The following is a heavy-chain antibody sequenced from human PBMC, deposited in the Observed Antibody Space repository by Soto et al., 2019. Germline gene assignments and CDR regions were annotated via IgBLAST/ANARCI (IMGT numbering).Heavy chain of an antibody. D-gene: IGHD3-22*01. CDR3: ARVRTSSGYSFDS. CDR2: ISAYNGNT. J-gene: IGHJ4*02. CDR1: GYTFTSYG. Sequence: GASVKVSCKASGYTFTSYGISWVRQAPGQGLEWMGWISAYNGNTNYAQKLQGRFTISRDNAENSLFLQMNSLRADDTAVYYCARVRTSSGYSFDSWGQGTPVTVS. V-gene: IGHV1-18*01.